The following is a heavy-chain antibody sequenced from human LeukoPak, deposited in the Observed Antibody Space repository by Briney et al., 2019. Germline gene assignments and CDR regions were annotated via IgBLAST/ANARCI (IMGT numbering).Heavy chain of an antibody. Sequence: GGSLRLSCAASGFTFSRYWMSWVRQAPGKGLEWVANIKQDGSEKYYVDSVKGRFTISRDNARNSQYLQMNSLRAEDTAVYYCARLYYYDSSVGFDYWGQGTLVTVSS. J-gene: IGHJ4*02. V-gene: IGHV3-7*05. D-gene: IGHD3-22*01. CDR3: ARLYYYDSSVGFDY. CDR2: IKQDGSEK. CDR1: GFTFSRYW.